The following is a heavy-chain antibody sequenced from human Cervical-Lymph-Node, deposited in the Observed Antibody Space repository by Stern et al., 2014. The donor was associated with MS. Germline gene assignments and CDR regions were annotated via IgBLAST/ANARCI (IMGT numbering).Heavy chain of an antibody. Sequence: VQLVESGGGVVQPGTSLRLSCAVSGFTFSNYGMHWVRQAPGKGLEWVAVISYDADGKFYADYVKGRFTIARDTPKNTMYLQLNSLKVEDTAVYFCAKKSVGTTGTTTAFDYWGQGTLVTVSS. V-gene: IGHV3-30*18. CDR2: ISYDADGK. CDR3: AKKSVGTTGTTTAFDY. D-gene: IGHD1-1*01. J-gene: IGHJ4*02. CDR1: GFTFSNYG.